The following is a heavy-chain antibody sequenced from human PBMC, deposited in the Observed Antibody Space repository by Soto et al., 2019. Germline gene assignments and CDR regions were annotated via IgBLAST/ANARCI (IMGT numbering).Heavy chain of an antibody. Sequence: EVQLLESGGGLVQPGGSLRLTCVGSGFTFRNQDMSWVHQAPGKGLEWVSGISGRGGVTYYADSVKGRFTISRDNSKNTLYLQMNNLRANDTAVYYCAKDRQFRSYYESAGHYNDWGQGTLVTVSS. CDR1: GFTFRNQD. D-gene: IGHD3-22*01. J-gene: IGHJ4*02. CDR3: AKDRQFRSYYESAGHYND. V-gene: IGHV3-23*01. CDR2: ISGRGGVT.